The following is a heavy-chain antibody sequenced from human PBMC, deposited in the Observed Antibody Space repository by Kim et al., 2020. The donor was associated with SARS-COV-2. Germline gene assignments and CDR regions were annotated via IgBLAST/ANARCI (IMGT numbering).Heavy chain of an antibody. CDR3: ARDMMEMATTTDY. J-gene: IGHJ4*02. D-gene: IGHD1-1*01. V-gene: IGHV1-69*04. Sequence: AQKFQGRVTITADKSTSTAYMELSSLRSEDTAVYYCARDMMEMATTTDYWGQGTLVTVSS.